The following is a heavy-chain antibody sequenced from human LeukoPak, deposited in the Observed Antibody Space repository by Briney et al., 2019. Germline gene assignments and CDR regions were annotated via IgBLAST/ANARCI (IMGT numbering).Heavy chain of an antibody. J-gene: IGHJ4*02. V-gene: IGHV3-64D*06. CDR1: GFTFSSYA. CDR3: VKGDYDYVWGSYGY. D-gene: IGHD3-16*01. CDR2: ISSNGDST. Sequence: VGSLRLSCSASGFTFSSYAMHWVRQAPGKGLEYVSTISSNGDSTYYADSVKGRFTISRDNSKNTLYLQMSSLRAEDTAVYYCVKGDYDYVWGSYGYWGQGTLVTVSS.